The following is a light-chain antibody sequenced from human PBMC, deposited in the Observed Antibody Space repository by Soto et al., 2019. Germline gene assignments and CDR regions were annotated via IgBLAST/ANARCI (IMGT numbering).Light chain of an antibody. CDR3: QQYNSFPLT. J-gene: IGKJ4*01. V-gene: IGKV1-12*01. CDR1: QGISNW. Sequence: DIQMTQSPSSVSASVGDRVSITCRASQGISNWLAWYQQKPGRAPKLLIYTGSSLQSGVPSRFSGTGSGTDFTLTISSLQPEDVATYDCQQYNSFPLTFGGGTKVEIK. CDR2: TGS.